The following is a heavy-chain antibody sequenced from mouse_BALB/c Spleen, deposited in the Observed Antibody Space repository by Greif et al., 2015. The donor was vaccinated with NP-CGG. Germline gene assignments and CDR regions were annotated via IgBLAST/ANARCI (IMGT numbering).Heavy chain of an antibody. CDR3: ARSGYGYGLDY. D-gene: IGHD2-14*01. J-gene: IGHJ2*01. Sequence: QVQLQQSGAELVKPGASVKLSCKASGYTFTSYWMHWVKQRPGQGLERIGEINPSNGRTNYNEKFKSKATLTVDKSSSTAYMQLSSLTSEDSAVYYCARSGYGYGLDYWGQGTTLTVSS. V-gene: IGHV1S81*02. CDR1: GYTFTSYW. CDR2: INPSNGRT.